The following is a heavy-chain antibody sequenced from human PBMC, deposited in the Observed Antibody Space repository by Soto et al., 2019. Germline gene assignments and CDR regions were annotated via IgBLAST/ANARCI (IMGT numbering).Heavy chain of an antibody. CDR2: IIPILGIA. J-gene: IGHJ4*02. D-gene: IGHD4-17*01. V-gene: IGHV1-69*04. Sequence: SVKVSCKASGGTFSSYTISWVRQAPGQGLEWMGRIIPILGIANYAQKFQGRVTITADKSTSTAYMELSSLRSEDTAVYYCARDKSELGYGDYVAWYSWGQGTLVTVSS. CDR3: ARDKSELGYGDYVAWYS. CDR1: GGTFSSYT.